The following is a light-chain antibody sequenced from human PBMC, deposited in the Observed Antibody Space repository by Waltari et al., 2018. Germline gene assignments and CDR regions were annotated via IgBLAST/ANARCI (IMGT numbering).Light chain of an antibody. CDR3: QQYGSSRWT. Sequence: EIVLTQSPGTLSLSPGERATLSCRAIQSVSSRYLAWYQQKPGQAPRLLIYGASSRATGIPDRFSGSGSGTDFTLTISRLEPEDFAVYYCQQYGSSRWTFGQGTKVEIK. CDR1: QSVSSRY. V-gene: IGKV3-20*01. CDR2: GAS. J-gene: IGKJ1*01.